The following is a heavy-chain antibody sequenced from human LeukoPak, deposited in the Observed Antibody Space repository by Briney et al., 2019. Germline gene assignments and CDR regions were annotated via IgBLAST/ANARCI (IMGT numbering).Heavy chain of an antibody. CDR1: GGSITSHYY. CDR2: IFHSGGT. V-gene: IGHV4-4*02. D-gene: IGHD2-8*01. J-gene: IGHJ6*03. Sequence: PSETLSLTCTVSGGSITSHYYWGWIRQPPGKGLEWIGEIFHSGGTNYNPSLKSRISLSVDKSQNQFSLKLNSLTAADTAVYYCAANGYYSIDVWGKGTTVTVSS. CDR3: AANGYYSIDV.